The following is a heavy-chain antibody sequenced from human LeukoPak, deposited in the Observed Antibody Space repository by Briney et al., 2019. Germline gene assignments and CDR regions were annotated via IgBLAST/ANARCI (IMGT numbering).Heavy chain of an antibody. CDR1: GFTFSSYG. CDR2: IWYDGSNK. J-gene: IGHJ3*02. CDR3: ARDYYDSSGGLLLGAFDI. Sequence: GGSLRLSCAASGFTFSSYGVHWVRQAPGKGLEWVAVIWYDGSNKYYADSVKGRFTISRDNSKNTLYLQMNSLRAEDTAVYYCARDYYDSSGGLLLGAFDIWGQGTMVTVSS. V-gene: IGHV3-33*01. D-gene: IGHD3-22*01.